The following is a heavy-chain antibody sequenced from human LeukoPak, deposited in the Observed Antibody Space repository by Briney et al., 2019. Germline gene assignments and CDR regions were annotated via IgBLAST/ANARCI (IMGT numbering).Heavy chain of an antibody. CDR2: MNPNSGNT. CDR1: GYTFTNYD. D-gene: IGHD6-13*01. Sequence: GASVRDSCKASGYTFTNYDINWVRQASRQGLEWMGWMNPNSGNTGSAQKFQGRVTMTSNTSISTAYMELSSLRSEDTAVYYCARGLRREQQLLRAFDYWGQGTPVTVSS. V-gene: IGHV1-8*01. CDR3: ARGLRREQQLLRAFDY. J-gene: IGHJ4*02.